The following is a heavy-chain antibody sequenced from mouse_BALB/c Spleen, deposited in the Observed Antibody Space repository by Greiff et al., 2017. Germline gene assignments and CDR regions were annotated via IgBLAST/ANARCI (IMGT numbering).Heavy chain of an antibody. V-gene: IGHV1-69*02. CDR2: IYPSDSYT. CDR1: GYTFTSYW. Sequence: VQLQQPGAELVRPGASVKLSCKASGYTFTSYWINWVKQRPGQGLEWIGNIYPSDSYTNYNQKFKDKATLTVDKSSSTAYMQLSSPTSEDSAVYYCTSNSAMDDWGQGTSVTVSS. J-gene: IGHJ4*01. CDR3: TSNSAMDD.